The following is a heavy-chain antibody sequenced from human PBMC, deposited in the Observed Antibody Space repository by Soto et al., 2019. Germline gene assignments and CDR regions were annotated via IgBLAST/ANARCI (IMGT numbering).Heavy chain of an antibody. V-gene: IGHV1-18*01. D-gene: IGHD6-19*01. CDR1: GYNFVKYG. CDR3: ARGTGEWLISGVDH. J-gene: IGHJ4*02. CDR2: ISPNNGNT. Sequence: ASVKVSCKASGYNFVKYGITGVRQAPGQGLEWMGWISPNNGNTKVAKKFQGRVTMTTNTSTRIVYMELRSLRSDDTAVYYCARGTGEWLISGVDHWGQGTMVTVSS.